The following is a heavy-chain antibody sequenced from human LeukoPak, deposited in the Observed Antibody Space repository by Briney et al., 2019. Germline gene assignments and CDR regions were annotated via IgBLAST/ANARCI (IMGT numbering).Heavy chain of an antibody. D-gene: IGHD5-12*01. CDR1: GYTFTSYD. V-gene: IGHV1-8*01. CDR3: ARGSKDIVATTSYLTYYYYYGMDV. CDR2: MNPNSGNT. Sequence: ASVKVSCKASGYTFTSYDINWVRQATGQGLEWMGWMNPNSGNTGYAQKFQGRVTMTRNPSISTAYMELSSLRSEDTAVYYCARGSKDIVATTSYLTYYYYYGMDVWGQGTTVTVSS. J-gene: IGHJ6*02.